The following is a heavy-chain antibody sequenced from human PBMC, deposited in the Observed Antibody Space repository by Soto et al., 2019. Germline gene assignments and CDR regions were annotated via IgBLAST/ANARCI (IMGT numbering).Heavy chain of an antibody. J-gene: IGHJ6*03. CDR3: ARDGTLDYYYYFMDV. V-gene: IGHV3-66*01. CDR2: IYSGGST. D-gene: IGHD1-26*01. CDR1: GFTVSSNY. Sequence: EVQLVESGGGLVQPGGSLRLSCAASGFTVSSNYMSWVRQAPGKGLEWVSVIYSGGSTYYADSVKGRFTISRDNSKNTLYIQMNSLRAEDTAVYYCARDGTLDYYYYFMDVWGKGTTVTVSS.